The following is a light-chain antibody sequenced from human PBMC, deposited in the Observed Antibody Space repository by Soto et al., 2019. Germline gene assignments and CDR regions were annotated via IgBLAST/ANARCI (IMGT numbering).Light chain of an antibody. V-gene: IGKV3-20*01. CDR1: QSLSINS. J-gene: IGKJ3*01. CDR2: GAS. Sequence: EIVLTQSPGTLSLSPGERDTLSCRASQSLSINSLAWYQQKPGQSPRLLVYGASTRDTGIPDRFRGSGSGTDFTLTISSLEPEDFAMYYCQQYDGSPLTFGPGTKVDIK. CDR3: QQYDGSPLT.